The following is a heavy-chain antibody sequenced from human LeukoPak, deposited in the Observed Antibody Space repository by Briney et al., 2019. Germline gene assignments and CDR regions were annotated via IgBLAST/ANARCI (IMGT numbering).Heavy chain of an antibody. CDR2: ISGYSGST. J-gene: IGHJ4*02. CDR3: ARGHSSGRDYYFDT. Sequence: ASVKVSCKTSGYTFATYSINWVRQAPGQGLEWMGWISGYSGSTNYAQKLQGRVTMTTDTSTTTAYMELRSLKSDDTAVYYCARGHSSGRDYYFDTWGQGTLVTVSS. CDR1: GYTFATYS. D-gene: IGHD6-19*01. V-gene: IGHV1-18*01.